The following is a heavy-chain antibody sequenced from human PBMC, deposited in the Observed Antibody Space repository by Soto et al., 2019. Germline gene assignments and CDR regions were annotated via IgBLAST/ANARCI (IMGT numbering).Heavy chain of an antibody. CDR1: GDSVSSSSAA. CDR2: TYYRSKWYN. CDR3: ARFGYSSGWNSWFDP. J-gene: IGHJ5*02. V-gene: IGHV6-1*01. D-gene: IGHD6-19*01. Sequence: SQTLSLTCAISGDSVSSSSAAWNWIRQSPSRGLEWLGRTYYRSKWYNDYAVSVKSRITINPDTSKNQFSLQLNSVTPEDTAVYYCARFGYSSGWNSWFDPWGQGTLVTVSS.